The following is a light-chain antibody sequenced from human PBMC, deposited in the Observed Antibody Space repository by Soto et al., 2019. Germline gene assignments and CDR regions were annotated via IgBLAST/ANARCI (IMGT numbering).Light chain of an antibody. CDR2: GAT. V-gene: IGKV3-15*01. CDR1: QSVSIL. J-gene: IGKJ1*01. CDR3: QQYKNWPRT. Sequence: EIVMTQAPATLSVSPGERATLSCRASQSVSILLAWYQQKPGQXPRXXIHGATTRATGIPARFSGSGSGTELTITISSLKSEDCAVYDCQQYKNWPRTFGQGTKVDIK.